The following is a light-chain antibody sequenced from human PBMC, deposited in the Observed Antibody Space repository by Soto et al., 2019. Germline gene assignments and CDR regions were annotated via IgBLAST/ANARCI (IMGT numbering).Light chain of an antibody. CDR1: QTFSGW. V-gene: IGKV1-5*01. Sequence: DIQMTQSTSTLSAFVGDRVTITCRASQTFSGWLAWYQQNPGKAPKLLIYDGSSLESGVPSRFSGSGSGTEFTLTISSLQPDDFATYYCQQGVTFGPGTKVDLK. CDR2: DGS. CDR3: QQGVT. J-gene: IGKJ3*01.